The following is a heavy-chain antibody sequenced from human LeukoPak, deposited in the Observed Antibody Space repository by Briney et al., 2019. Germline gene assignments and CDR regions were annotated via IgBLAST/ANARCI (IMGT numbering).Heavy chain of an antibody. V-gene: IGHV3-53*01. D-gene: IGHD5-12*01. CDR3: ARDSDSGYGPFAS. CDR1: GFTVSNNY. CDR2: IHSGGTT. J-gene: IGHJ4*02. Sequence: QAGGSLRLSCAASGFTVSNNYMSWVRQAPGKGMEWVSVIHSGGTTNYADSVQSRFTISRDNSKTTVYLHMNSLRAEDTDVYYCARDSDSGYGPFASWGQGTLVTVSS.